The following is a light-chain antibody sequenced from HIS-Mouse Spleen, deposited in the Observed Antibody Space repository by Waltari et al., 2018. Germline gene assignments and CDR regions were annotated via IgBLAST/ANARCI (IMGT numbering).Light chain of an antibody. J-gene: IGLJ2*01. Sequence: SYELTQPPSLSVSPGQTARITCSGDAVPKNYAYWYQHKSGQAPVLVIYEDSKRPSGIPERFSGSSSGTMATLTISGAQVEDEADYYCYSTDSSGNHRVFGGGTKLTVL. V-gene: IGLV3-10*01. CDR1: AVPKNY. CDR3: YSTDSSGNHRV. CDR2: EDS.